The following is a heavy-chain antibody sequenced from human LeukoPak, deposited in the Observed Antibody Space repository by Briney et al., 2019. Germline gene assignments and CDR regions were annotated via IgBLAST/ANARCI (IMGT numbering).Heavy chain of an antibody. V-gene: IGHV3-48*03. CDR2: ISSSGSTI. Sequence: GGSLRLSCAASGFTFSSYEMNWVRQAPGKGLEWVSYISSSGSTIYYADSVKGRFTISRDNAKNSLYLQMNSLRAEDTAVYYCARVYYDFWSGYYFYYFDYWGQGTLVTVSS. CDR3: ARVYYDFWSGYYFYYFDY. D-gene: IGHD3-3*01. CDR1: GFTFSSYE. J-gene: IGHJ4*02.